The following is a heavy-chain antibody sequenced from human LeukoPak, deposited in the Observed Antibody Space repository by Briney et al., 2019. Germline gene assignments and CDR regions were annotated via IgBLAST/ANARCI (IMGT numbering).Heavy chain of an antibody. V-gene: IGHV3-9*01. CDR3: AKDSGYYYYYYMDV. Sequence: PGGSLRLSCAASGFTFDDYAMHWVRQAPGKGLEWVSGISWNSGSIGYADSVKGRFTISRDNAKNSLYLQVNSLRAEDTALYYCAKDSGYYYYYYMDVWGKGTTVTVSS. CDR1: GFTFDDYA. CDR2: ISWNSGSI. J-gene: IGHJ6*03.